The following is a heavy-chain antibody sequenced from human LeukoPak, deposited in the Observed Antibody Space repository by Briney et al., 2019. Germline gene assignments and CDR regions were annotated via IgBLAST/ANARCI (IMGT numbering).Heavy chain of an antibody. J-gene: IGHJ4*02. D-gene: IGHD3-3*01. CDR2: ISGSGGRP. Sequence: GGPLRLSCAASGFTFSSYAMSGVRQAPGKGLEWVSAISGSGGRPYYADSVKGRFTISRDSPKHKLYLPMNSLRAEDTAVYYCAKAESFGVVIINFDYWGEGTLVTVSS. CDR1: GFTFSSYA. CDR3: AKAESFGVVIINFDY. V-gene: IGHV3-23*01.